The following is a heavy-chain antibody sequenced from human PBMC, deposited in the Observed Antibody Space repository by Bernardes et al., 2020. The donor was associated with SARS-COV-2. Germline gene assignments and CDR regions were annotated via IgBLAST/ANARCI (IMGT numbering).Heavy chain of an antibody. J-gene: IGHJ4*02. CDR2: IHQSGNT. V-gene: IGHV4-4*02. D-gene: IGHD1-26*01. CDR3: AKDSVGRVAGATGL. Sequence: SETLSLTCTVSNGSISSYVWWTWVRQPPGKGLEWIGEIHQSGNTNYNPSLKSRVTISRDNSKSTLYLQMNSLRSEDTAVYYCAKDSVGRVAGATGLWGQGTLVTVSS. CDR1: NGSISSYVW.